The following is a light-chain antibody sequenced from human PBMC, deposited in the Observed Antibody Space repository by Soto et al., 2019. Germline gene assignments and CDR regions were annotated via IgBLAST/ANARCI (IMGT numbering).Light chain of an antibody. CDR2: KAS. J-gene: IGKJ1*01. CDR1: QTISSW. CDR3: QHYHSYSEA. Sequence: DIQMTQSPSTLSGSVGDRVTSSCRASQTISSWLAWYQQKPGKAPKLLIYKASTLKSGVPSRFSGSGSGTEFTLTISSLQPDDFPPYYCQHYHSYSEAFGQGTKVDIK. V-gene: IGKV1-5*03.